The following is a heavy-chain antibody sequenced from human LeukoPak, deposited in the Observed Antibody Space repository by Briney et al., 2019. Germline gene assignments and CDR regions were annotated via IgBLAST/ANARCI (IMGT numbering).Heavy chain of an antibody. D-gene: IGHD5-24*01. V-gene: IGHV1-46*01. CDR3: AILTVAMATAGDY. CDR2: ISPSGGST. CDR1: GYTFTSNY. J-gene: IGHJ4*02. Sequence: ASVTVSFTAFGYTFTSNYMHWVRQAPGQGPEWMGVISPSGGSTTYAQKFQGRVTLTRDMSTSTVYMELCSLRSEDTAVYYCAILTVAMATAGDYWGQGTLVTVSS.